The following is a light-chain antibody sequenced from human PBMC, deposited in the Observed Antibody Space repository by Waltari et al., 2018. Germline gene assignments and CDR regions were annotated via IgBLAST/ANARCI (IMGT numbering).Light chain of an antibody. CDR3: NSYAGSSSWV. V-gene: IGLV2-14*03. CDR2: DVS. Sequence: QSALTQPASVSGSPGQSITISCTGTSSDVCFYNYVSWYQHHPGKAPKLMIYDVSERPSGVSNRFSGSKSGNTASLTISGLQAEDEADYYGNSYAGSSSWVFGGGTKLTVL. CDR1: SSDVCFYNY. J-gene: IGLJ3*02.